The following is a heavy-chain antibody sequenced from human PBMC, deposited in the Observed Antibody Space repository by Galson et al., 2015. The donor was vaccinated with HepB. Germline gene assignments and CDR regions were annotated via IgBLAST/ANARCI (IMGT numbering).Heavy chain of an antibody. CDR3: ARAANFYDYDSSGSYYFDY. D-gene: IGHD3-22*01. CDR1: GFTVSSNY. CDR2: IYSGGST. V-gene: IGHV3-53*01. Sequence: SLRLSCAASGFTVSSNYTSWVRQAPGKGLEWVSVIYSGGSTYYADSVKGRFTISRDNSKNTLYLQMNSLRAEDTAVYYCARAANFYDYDSSGSYYFDYWGQGTLVTVSS. J-gene: IGHJ4*02.